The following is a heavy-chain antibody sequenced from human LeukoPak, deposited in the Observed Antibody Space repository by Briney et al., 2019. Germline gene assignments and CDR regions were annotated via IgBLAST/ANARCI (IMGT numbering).Heavy chain of an antibody. D-gene: IGHD3-22*01. CDR1: AGTSSSYD. Sequence: SVKVSCKPSAGTSSSYDTSWVRQAPGEGLGWMGGIIPIFGTANYAQKFQGRVTITTDESTSTAYMELSSLRSEDTAVYYCARLSYYDSSGYYYWGQGTLVTVSS. V-gene: IGHV1-69*05. CDR3: ARLSYYDSSGYYY. J-gene: IGHJ4*02. CDR2: IIPIFGTA.